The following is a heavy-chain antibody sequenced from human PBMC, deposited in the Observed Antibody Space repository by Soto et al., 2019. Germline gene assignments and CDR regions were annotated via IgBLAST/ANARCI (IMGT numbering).Heavy chain of an antibody. V-gene: IGHV3-53*01. CDR2: IYSGGST. J-gene: IGHJ3*02. CDR3: ARDSPLTSARAFDI. Sequence: GASVKVSCKASGGTFSSYAISWVRQAPGKGLEWVSVIYSGGSTYYADSVKGRFTISRDSSKNTVYLQINSLGAEDTAVYYCARDSPLTSARAFDIWGQGTVVTVSS. CDR1: GGTFSSYA.